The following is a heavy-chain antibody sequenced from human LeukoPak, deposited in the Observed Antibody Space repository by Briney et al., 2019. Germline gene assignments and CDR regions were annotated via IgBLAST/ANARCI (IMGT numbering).Heavy chain of an antibody. Sequence: SETLSLTCAVYGGSFSGYYWSWIRRPPGKGLEWIGEINHSGSTNYNPSLKSRATISVDTSKNQFSLKLSSVTAADTAVYYCARVTGLARDLDYWGQGTLVTVSS. J-gene: IGHJ4*02. CDR1: GGSFSGYY. CDR3: ARVTGLARDLDY. CDR2: INHSGST. D-gene: IGHD1-20*01. V-gene: IGHV4-34*01.